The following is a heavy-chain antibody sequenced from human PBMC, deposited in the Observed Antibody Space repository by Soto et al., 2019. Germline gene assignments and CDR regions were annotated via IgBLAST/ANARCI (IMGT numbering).Heavy chain of an antibody. Sequence: PGESLKISCKGSGYSFTSYWISWVRQMPGKGLEWMGRIDPSDSYTNYSPSFQGHVTISADKSISTAYLQWSSLKASDTAMYYCARQLRVLRFLEWSKTEDYYYYGMDVWGQGTTVTV. CDR1: GYSFTSYW. D-gene: IGHD3-3*01. CDR2: IDPSDSYT. CDR3: ARQLRVLRFLEWSKTEDYYYYGMDV. J-gene: IGHJ6*02. V-gene: IGHV5-10-1*01.